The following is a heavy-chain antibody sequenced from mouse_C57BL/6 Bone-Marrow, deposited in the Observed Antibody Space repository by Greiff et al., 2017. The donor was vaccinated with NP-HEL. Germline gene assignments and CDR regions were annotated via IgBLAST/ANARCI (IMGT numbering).Heavy chain of an antibody. D-gene: IGHD2-3*01. CDR2: IYPGSGST. Sequence: QVQLPQPGAELVKPGASVKMSCKASGYTFTSYWITWVKQRPGQGLEWIGDIYPGSGSTNYNEKFKSKATLTVDTSSSTAYMQLSSLTSEDSAVYYCARWNGYYPYYAMDYWGQGTAVTVSS. CDR1: GYTFTSYW. J-gene: IGHJ4*01. V-gene: IGHV1-55*01. CDR3: ARWNGYYPYYAMDY.